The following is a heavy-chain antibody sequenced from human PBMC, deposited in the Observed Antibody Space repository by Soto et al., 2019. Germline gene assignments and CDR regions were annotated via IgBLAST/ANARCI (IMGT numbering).Heavy chain of an antibody. CDR2: IYYSGST. Sequence: SETLSLTCTVSGGSISSSSYYWGWIRQPPGKGLEWIGSIYYSGSTYYNPSLKSRVTISVDKSKNQFSLKLSSVTAADTAVYYCARKRYCSGGSCYEYFDYWGQGTLVTVSS. V-gene: IGHV4-39*07. D-gene: IGHD2-15*01. CDR1: GGSISSSSYY. CDR3: ARKRYCSGGSCYEYFDY. J-gene: IGHJ4*02.